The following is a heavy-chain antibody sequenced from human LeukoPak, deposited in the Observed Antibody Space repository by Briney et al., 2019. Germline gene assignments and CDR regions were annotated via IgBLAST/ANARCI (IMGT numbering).Heavy chain of an antibody. CDR1: GFTFSIYW. V-gene: IGHV3-7*04. J-gene: IGHJ4*02. Sequence: PGGSLRLSCAASGFTFSIYWMSWVRQAPGKGLEWVAKIKQDGSEKYYVDSMKGRFTISRDNAKNSLYLQMNSLRAEDTAVYYCARGVRDVLDYWGQGTLVTVSS. CDR3: ARGVRDVLDY. CDR2: IKQDGSEK.